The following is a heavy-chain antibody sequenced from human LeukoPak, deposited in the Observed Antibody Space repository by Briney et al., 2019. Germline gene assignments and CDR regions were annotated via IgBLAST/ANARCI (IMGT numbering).Heavy chain of an antibody. J-gene: IGHJ3*02. D-gene: IGHD3-22*01. CDR1: GYSISSGFY. CDR2: IFHSGST. V-gene: IGHV4-38-2*02. Sequence: PSETLSLTCSVSGYSISSGFYWGWIRQPPGKGLEWIGSIFHSGSTYYNPSLKSRVTISVDTSKNQFSLKLSSVTAADTAVYYCARANYYDTSGYSRGAFDIWGQGTMVTVSS. CDR3: ARANYYDTSGYSRGAFDI.